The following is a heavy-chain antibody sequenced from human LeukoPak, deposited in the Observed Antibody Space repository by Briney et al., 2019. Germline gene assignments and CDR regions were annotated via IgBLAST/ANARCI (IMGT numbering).Heavy chain of an antibody. D-gene: IGHD3-9*01. Sequence: PETLSLTCTVSGGSISSSSYYWGWIRQPPGKGLEWIGSIYYSGSTYYNPSLKSRVTISVDTSKNQFSLKLSSVTAADTAVYYCAREGGGNWLLPHHFDYWGQGTLVTVSS. CDR1: GGSISSSSYY. CDR2: IYYSGST. CDR3: AREGGGNWLLPHHFDY. J-gene: IGHJ4*02. V-gene: IGHV4-39*02.